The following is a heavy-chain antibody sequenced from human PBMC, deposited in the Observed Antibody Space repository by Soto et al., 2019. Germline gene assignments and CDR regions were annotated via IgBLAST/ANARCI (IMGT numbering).Heavy chain of an antibody. D-gene: IGHD6-13*01. V-gene: IGHV3-23*01. CDR2: ISGSGGST. J-gene: IGHJ4*02. CDR1: GFTFSNAW. CDR3: AKTEASAAGTFDY. Sequence: GGSLRLSCAASGFTFSNAWINWVRQAPGKGLEWVSAISGSGGSTYYADSVKGRFTISRDNSKNALYLQMNSLRAEDTAVYYCAKTEASAAGTFDYWGQGTLVTVSS.